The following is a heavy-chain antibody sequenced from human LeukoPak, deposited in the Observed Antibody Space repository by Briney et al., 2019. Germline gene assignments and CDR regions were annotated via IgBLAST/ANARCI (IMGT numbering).Heavy chain of an antibody. V-gene: IGHV4-30-4*01. CDR1: GGSISSGDYY. CDR2: IYYSGST. J-gene: IGHJ3*02. D-gene: IGHD3-10*01. CDR3: ARGETYYYGSGSYLYPQSGAFDI. Sequence: SETLSLTCTVSGGSISSGDYYWSWIRQPPGKGLEWIGYIYYSGSTYYNPSLKSRVTISVDTSKNQFSLKLGSVTAADTAVYYCARGETYYYGSGSYLYPQSGAFDIWGQGTMVTVSS.